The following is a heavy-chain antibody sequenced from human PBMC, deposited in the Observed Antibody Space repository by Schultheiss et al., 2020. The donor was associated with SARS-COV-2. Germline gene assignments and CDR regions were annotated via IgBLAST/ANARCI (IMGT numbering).Heavy chain of an antibody. D-gene: IGHD1-26*01. V-gene: IGHV1-2*02. CDR3: ARYSGSYALYGMDV. J-gene: IGHJ6*02. CDR1: GYTFTGYY. Sequence: ASVKVSCKASGYTFTGYYMHWVRQAPGQGLEWMGWINPNSGGTNYAQKFQGRVTMTRDTSISTAYMELSSLRSEDTAVYYCARYSGSYALYGMDVWGQGTTVTVSS. CDR2: INPNSGGT.